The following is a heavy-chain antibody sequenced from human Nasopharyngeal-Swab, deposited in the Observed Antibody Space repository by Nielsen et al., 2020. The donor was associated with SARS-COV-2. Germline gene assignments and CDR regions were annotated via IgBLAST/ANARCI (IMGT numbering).Heavy chain of an antibody. D-gene: IGHD3-9*01. Sequence: GESLKISCAASGFTFSSYAMHWVRQAPGKGLEWVAVISYDGSNKYYADSVKGRFTISRDNSKNTLYLQMNSLRAEDTAVYYCAKAVWETGYYPSLFDYWGQGTLVTVSS. CDR1: GFTFSSYA. J-gene: IGHJ4*02. CDR2: ISYDGSNK. V-gene: IGHV3-30-3*01. CDR3: AKAVWETGYYPSLFDY.